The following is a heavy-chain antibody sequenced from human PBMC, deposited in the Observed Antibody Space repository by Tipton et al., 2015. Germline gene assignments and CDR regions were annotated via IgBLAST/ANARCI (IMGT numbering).Heavy chain of an antibody. V-gene: IGHV4-59*01. J-gene: IGHJ4*02. CDR2: IYYSGST. CDR3: AARGYSAYEGSDY. Sequence: TLSLTCTVSGGSISSYYWSWIRQPPGKGLEWIGYIYYSGSTNYNPSLKSRVTISVDTSKNQFSLKLSSVTAADTAVYYCAARGYSAYEGSDYWGQGTLVIVSS. D-gene: IGHD5-12*01. CDR1: GGSISSYY.